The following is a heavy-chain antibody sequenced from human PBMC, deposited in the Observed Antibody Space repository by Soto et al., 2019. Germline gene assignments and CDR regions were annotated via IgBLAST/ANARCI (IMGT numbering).Heavy chain of an antibody. D-gene: IGHD2-21*01. CDR3: AREVVGSTSRRDCWHFDL. Sequence: EVQLLEAGGDSVQPGGSVRLSCAGSGFTFINYAMNWVRQAPGKGREWVSTISGGGDATFLADSVRGRFTFSRDNTKNMLTLQMSRLGVDDTAVYYCAREVVGSTSRRDCWHFDLWGRGTLVTVSS. V-gene: IGHV3-23*01. J-gene: IGHJ2*01. CDR2: ISGGGDAT. CDR1: GFTFINYA.